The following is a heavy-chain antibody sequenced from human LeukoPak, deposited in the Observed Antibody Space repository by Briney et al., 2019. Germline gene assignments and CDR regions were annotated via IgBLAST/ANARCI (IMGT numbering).Heavy chain of an antibody. V-gene: IGHV3-53*01. J-gene: IGHJ4*02. CDR2: IYSGGRT. CDR1: GFTVSSNY. Sequence: GGSLRLSCAASGFTVSSNYMSWVRQAPGKGLEWVSVIYSGGRTYYGDSVKGRFTFSRDNSKNTLYLQMNSLRAEDTAVYYCARRTNYLAFDYWGQGTLVTVSS. D-gene: IGHD4/OR15-4a*01. CDR3: ARRTNYLAFDY.